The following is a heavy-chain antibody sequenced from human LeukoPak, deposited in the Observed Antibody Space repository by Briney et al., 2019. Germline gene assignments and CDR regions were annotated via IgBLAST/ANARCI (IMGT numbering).Heavy chain of an antibody. CDR3: ARVALGSYNWFDP. CDR1: GFTLNYYW. D-gene: IGHD3-10*01. J-gene: IGHJ5*02. V-gene: IGHV3-7*01. CDR2: IKQDGSEK. Sequence: PGGSLRLSCAASGFTLNYYWMTWVRQAPGKGLEWVANIKQDGSEKYYVDSVKGRFTISRDNAKNSLYLQMNSLRAEDTAVYYCARVALGSYNWFDPWGQGTLVTVSS.